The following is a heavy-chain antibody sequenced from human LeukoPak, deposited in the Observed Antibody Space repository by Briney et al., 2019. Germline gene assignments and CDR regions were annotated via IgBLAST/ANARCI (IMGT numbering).Heavy chain of an antibody. Sequence: ASVKVSCKASGYTFTGYYMHWVRQAPGQGLEWMGWINPNSGGTNYAQKVQGRVTMTRDTSISTAYMELRRLRSDDTAVYYCASSSYYGGNLPNFDYWGQGTLVTVSS. CDR3: ASSSYYGGNLPNFDY. V-gene: IGHV1-2*02. D-gene: IGHD4-23*01. J-gene: IGHJ4*02. CDR2: INPNSGGT. CDR1: GYTFTGYY.